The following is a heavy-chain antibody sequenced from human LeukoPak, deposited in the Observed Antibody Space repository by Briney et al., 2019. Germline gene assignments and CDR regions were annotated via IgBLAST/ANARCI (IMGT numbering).Heavy chain of an antibody. D-gene: IGHD3-22*01. Sequence: PGGSLRLSCAASGFTFSSYAMSWVRQAPGKGLEWVSAISGSGGSTYYADSVKGRFTISRDNSKNTLYLQMNSLRAEDTAVYYCAKERFYYDSSGYYSPNDAFDIWGQGTMVTVSS. J-gene: IGHJ3*02. CDR3: AKERFYYDSSGYYSPNDAFDI. CDR2: ISGSGGST. V-gene: IGHV3-23*01. CDR1: GFTFSSYA.